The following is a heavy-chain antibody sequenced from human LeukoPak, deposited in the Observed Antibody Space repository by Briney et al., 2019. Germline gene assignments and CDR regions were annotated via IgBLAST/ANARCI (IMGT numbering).Heavy chain of an antibody. D-gene: IGHD2-15*01. CDR3: AKSRAGWPADY. Sequence: PGGSLRLSCAASGFTFSSYPMSWVPQAPGKGLEWVSTISGSGGSTYYADSVKGRFTISRDNSKNTLYLQMNSLRAEDTAVYYCAKSRAGWPADYWGQGTLVTVSS. J-gene: IGHJ4*02. V-gene: IGHV3-23*01. CDR2: ISGSGGST. CDR1: GFTFSSYP.